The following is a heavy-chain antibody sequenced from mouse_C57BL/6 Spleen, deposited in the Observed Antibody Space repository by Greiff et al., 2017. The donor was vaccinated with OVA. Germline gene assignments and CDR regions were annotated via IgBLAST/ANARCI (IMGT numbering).Heavy chain of an antibody. Sequence: QVQLKESGPELVKPGASVKISCKASGYAFSSSWMNWVKQRPGKGLEWIGRIYPGDGDTNYNGKFKGKATLTADKSSSTAYMQLSSLTSEDSAVYFCARPTMIKAYFDVWGTGTTVTVSS. CDR2: IYPGDGDT. V-gene: IGHV1-82*01. CDR3: ARPTMIKAYFDV. CDR1: GYAFSSSW. D-gene: IGHD2-4*01. J-gene: IGHJ1*03.